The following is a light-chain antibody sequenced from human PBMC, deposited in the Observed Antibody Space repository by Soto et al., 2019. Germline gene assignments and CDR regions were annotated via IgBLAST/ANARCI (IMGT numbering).Light chain of an antibody. CDR1: EDISNY. V-gene: IGKV1-39*01. J-gene: IGKJ4*01. CDR2: AAS. Sequence: DIQMTQSPSSLSASVGDRVTITCQVSEDISNYLNWYQQKPGKAPVILIYAASTLQSGVPSRFNGGGSETNFTLIISSLQPEDFATYYCQQSYTTPLTFGGGTKVDIK. CDR3: QQSYTTPLT.